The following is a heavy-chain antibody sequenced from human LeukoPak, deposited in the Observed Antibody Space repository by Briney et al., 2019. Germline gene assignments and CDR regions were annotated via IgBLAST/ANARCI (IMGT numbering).Heavy chain of an antibody. CDR3: ARGGARDYGSTSFDP. D-gene: IGHD3-10*01. CDR2: IIPILGIA. CDR1: GGTFSSYT. Sequence: GASVKVSCKASGGTFSSYTISWVRQAPGQGLEWMGRIIPILGIANYAQKFQGRVTITADKSTSTAYMELSSLRSDDTAVYYCARGGARDYGSTSFDPWGQGTLVTVSS. J-gene: IGHJ5*02. V-gene: IGHV1-69*02.